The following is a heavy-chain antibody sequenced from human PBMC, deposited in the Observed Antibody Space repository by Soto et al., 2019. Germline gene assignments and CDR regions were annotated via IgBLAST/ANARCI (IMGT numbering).Heavy chain of an antibody. CDR3: ARGRSSRYWDF. J-gene: IGHJ4*03. CDR2: INAGTGNT. Sequence: ASVKVSCKTFGYTFTNYVIHWVRQAPGQGLEWMGWINAGTGNTKYSQKLQDRLTISRDTSAATAYLDLSRLASEDTAVYYCARGRSSRYWDFCRRGTLVTVSS. V-gene: IGHV1-3*01. D-gene: IGHD2-8*02. CDR1: GYTFTNYV.